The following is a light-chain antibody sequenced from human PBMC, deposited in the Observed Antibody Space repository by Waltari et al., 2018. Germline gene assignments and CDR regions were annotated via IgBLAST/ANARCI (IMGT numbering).Light chain of an antibody. Sequence: EVLMTQSPATLSVSPGERATRSCRASQSISGNLAWYQQKPGQAPRLVIYAASTRATGIPARFSGSGSGTDFTLTITGLQSEDFAVYYCQQYHYWPPWTFGQGTTVEI. CDR2: AAS. J-gene: IGKJ1*01. CDR1: QSISGN. V-gene: IGKV3-15*01. CDR3: QQYHYWPPWT.